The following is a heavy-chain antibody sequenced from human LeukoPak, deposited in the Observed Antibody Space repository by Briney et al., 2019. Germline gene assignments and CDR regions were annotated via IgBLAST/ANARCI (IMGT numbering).Heavy chain of an antibody. Sequence: SVKVSCKASGYTFTGYYMHWVRQAPGQGLEWMGGIIPIFGTANYTQKFQGRVTITADESTSTAYMELSSLRSEDTAVCYCAGDYGDYGGFDYWGQGTLVTVSS. CDR1: GYTFTGYY. J-gene: IGHJ4*02. CDR3: AGDYGDYGGFDY. CDR2: IIPIFGTA. D-gene: IGHD4-17*01. V-gene: IGHV1-69*13.